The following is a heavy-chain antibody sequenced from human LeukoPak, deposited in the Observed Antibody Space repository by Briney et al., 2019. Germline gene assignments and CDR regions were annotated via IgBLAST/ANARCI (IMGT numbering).Heavy chain of an antibody. Sequence: ASVKVSCKASGYTFTGYYMHWVRQAPGQGLEWMGWINPNSGGTNYAQKFQGRVTMTRDTSISTAYMELSRLRSDDTAVYYCARVGVLLWFGELGHFDYWGQETLVTVSS. CDR2: INPNSGGT. CDR1: GYTFTGYY. D-gene: IGHD3-10*01. J-gene: IGHJ4*02. CDR3: ARVGVLLWFGELGHFDY. V-gene: IGHV1-2*02.